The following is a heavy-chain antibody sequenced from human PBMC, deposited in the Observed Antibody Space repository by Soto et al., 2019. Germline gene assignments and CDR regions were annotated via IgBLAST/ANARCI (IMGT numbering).Heavy chain of an antibody. Sequence: GGSLILSCAASGFTFSSYAMSWVRQAPGKGLEWVSAISGSGGSTYYADSVKGRFTISRDNSKNTLYLQMNSLRAEDTAVYYCAKDDCSGGSCYQYENYFDYWGQGTLVTVSS. J-gene: IGHJ4*02. D-gene: IGHD2-15*01. CDR1: GFTFSSYA. V-gene: IGHV3-23*01. CDR2: ISGSGGST. CDR3: AKDDCSGGSCYQYENYFDY.